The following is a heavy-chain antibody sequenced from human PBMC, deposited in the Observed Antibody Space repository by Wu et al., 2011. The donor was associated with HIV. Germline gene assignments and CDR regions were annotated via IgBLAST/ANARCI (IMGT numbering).Heavy chain of an antibody. CDR2: MNPNSGDT. D-gene: IGHD4/OR15-4a*01. V-gene: IGHV1-8*03. Sequence: QVQLVQSGAEVKKPGSSVKVSCKASGYTFTDYYMHWIRQAPGQGLEWMGWMNPNSGDTGYAQKFQGRVTITRNTSISTAYMELSSLRSEDTAVYYCARGNDDYWDNWFDPWGQGTLVTVSS. CDR1: GYTFTDYY. J-gene: IGHJ5*02. CDR3: ARGNDDYWDNWFDP.